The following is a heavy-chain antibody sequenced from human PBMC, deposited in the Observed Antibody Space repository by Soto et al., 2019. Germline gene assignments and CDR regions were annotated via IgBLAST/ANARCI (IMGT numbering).Heavy chain of an antibody. V-gene: IGHV4-31*01. D-gene: IGHD3-10*01. CDR3: ARLPAIIAYTMDV. Sequence: QVQLQESGPGLVKPSQTLSLTCIVSGGSINSAGYYWSWVRQHPGKGLEWIGNIYYTGRTYYNPSLKSQVSMEVDTSNNHFSLTMRSLTSADTAVYFCARLPAIIAYTMDVWGLGTTVTVSS. CDR2: IYYTGRT. J-gene: IGHJ6*02. CDR1: GGSINSAGYY.